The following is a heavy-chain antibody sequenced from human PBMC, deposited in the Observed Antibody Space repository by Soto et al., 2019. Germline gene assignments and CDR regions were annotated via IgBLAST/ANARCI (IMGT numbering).Heavy chain of an antibody. Sequence: GGSLRLSCAASGFTFSSYGKSWGRQVPGKGLEWVSAISGSGGSTYYADSVKGRFTISRDNSKNTLYLQMNSLRAEDTASYYCASYYYDNSGYYHYFDYWGQGTLVTVSS. CDR1: GFTFSSYG. J-gene: IGHJ4*02. V-gene: IGHV3-23*01. CDR2: ISGSGGST. CDR3: ASYYYDNSGYYHYFDY. D-gene: IGHD3-22*01.